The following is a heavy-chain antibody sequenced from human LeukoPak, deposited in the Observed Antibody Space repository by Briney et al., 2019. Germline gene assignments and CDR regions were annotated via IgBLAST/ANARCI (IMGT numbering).Heavy chain of an antibody. Sequence: SETLSLTCTVSGGSISNYYWGWVRQPPGKGLEWIGSIYYSGSTYYNPSLKSRVTISVDTSKNQFSLKLSSVTAADTAVYYCARLATGYSSSWGLDYWGQGTLVTVSS. CDR2: IYYSGST. D-gene: IGHD6-13*01. CDR3: ARLATGYSSSWGLDY. CDR1: GGSISNYY. V-gene: IGHV4-39*01. J-gene: IGHJ4*02.